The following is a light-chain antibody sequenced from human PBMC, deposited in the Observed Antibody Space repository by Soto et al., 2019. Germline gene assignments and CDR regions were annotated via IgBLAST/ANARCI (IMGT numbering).Light chain of an antibody. Sequence: EILLTQSPGTLSLSPGERATLSCRASQSVSSTYLAWYQQKPGQPPRLLMYGASTRATGIPDRFSGSGSGTDFTLTISRLEPEDFAVFYCQQYGSSPRTFGQRTKVDI. V-gene: IGKV3-20*01. CDR2: GAS. CDR3: QQYGSSPRT. J-gene: IGKJ1*01. CDR1: QSVSSTY.